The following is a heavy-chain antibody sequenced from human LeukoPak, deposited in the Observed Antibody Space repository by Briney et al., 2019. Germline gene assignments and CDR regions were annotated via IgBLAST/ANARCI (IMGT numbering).Heavy chain of an antibody. V-gene: IGHV3-23*01. CDR2: ISGSGVNT. J-gene: IGHJ6*03. D-gene: IGHD1-26*01. CDR3: VKGAKYSGSFVDYFYMDV. CDR1: GYSFSTHA. Sequence: TGGSLRLSCAASGYSFSTHAMGWVRHAPGKGLEWVSVISGSGVNTYQADSVKGRFIISRDNSNNALSVQMNSLRAEDTAVYYCVKGAKYSGSFVDYFYMDVWAKGTTVTVSS.